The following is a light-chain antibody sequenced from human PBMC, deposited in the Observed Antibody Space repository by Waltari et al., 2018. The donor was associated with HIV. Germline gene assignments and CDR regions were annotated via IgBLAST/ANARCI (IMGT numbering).Light chain of an antibody. CDR2: DTT. CDR3: LLYYSGARV. Sequence: QAVVTQEPSLTVSPGGTITLTCGASTGAVTSGHYPYWFQQKPGQAPRTVIYDTTNTHSWTPARFSGSLLGGKAALTLSGAQPEDEADYYWLLYYSGARVFGGGTKLTVL. CDR1: TGAVTSGHY. V-gene: IGLV7-46*01. J-gene: IGLJ3*02.